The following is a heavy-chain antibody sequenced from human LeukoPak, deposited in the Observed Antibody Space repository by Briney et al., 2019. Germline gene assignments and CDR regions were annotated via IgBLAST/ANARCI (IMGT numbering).Heavy chain of an antibody. Sequence: GGSLRLSCAASGFIFRSYEMNWVRQAPGKGLEWVSYISSSGRTIYYADSVKGRFTISRDNPKNSLYLQMNSLRAEDTAVYYCASGGIPAAIADYWGQGTLVTVSS. CDR2: ISSSGRTI. J-gene: IGHJ4*02. CDR3: ASGGIPAAIADY. CDR1: GFIFRSYE. V-gene: IGHV3-48*03. D-gene: IGHD2-2*01.